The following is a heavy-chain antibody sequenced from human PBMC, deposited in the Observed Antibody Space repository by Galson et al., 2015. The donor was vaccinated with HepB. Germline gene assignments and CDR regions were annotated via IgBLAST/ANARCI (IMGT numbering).Heavy chain of an antibody. CDR2: IIPIFGTA. CDR3: ARARSSWIGFDHRNWFDP. Sequence: SGGTFSSYAISWVRQAPGQGLEWMGGIIPIFGTANYAQKFQGRVTITADKSTSTAYMELSSLRSEDTAVYYCARARSSWIGFDHRNWFDPWGQGTLVTVSS. J-gene: IGHJ5*02. D-gene: IGHD6-13*01. CDR1: GGTFSSYA. V-gene: IGHV1-69*06.